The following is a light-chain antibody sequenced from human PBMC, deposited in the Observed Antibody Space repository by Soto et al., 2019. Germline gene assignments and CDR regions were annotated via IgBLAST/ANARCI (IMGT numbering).Light chain of an antibody. CDR2: SGD. CDR3: QQRYSWLRA. V-gene: IGKV3-11*01. J-gene: IGKJ1*01. Sequence: EVVVTQSPDTLSLSPGETATLSCRASQSVSSSVAWYQHKPGQSPRLVVYSGDKRAPGIPPRFSGSGSRTDFTLTISSLESDDFAIYYCQQRYSWLRAFGPGTKVEVK. CDR1: QSVSSS.